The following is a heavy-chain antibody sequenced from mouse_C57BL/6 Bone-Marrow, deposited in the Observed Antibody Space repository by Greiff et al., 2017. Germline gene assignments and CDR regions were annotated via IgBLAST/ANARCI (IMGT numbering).Heavy chain of an antibody. Sequence: VQLQQSGPGLVKPSQSLSLTCSVTGYSITSGYYWNWIRQFPGNKLEWMGYISYDGSNNYNPSLKNRISITRDTSKNQFFLKLNSVTTEDTATYYCARVLPRRLYYAMDYWGQGTSVTVSS. J-gene: IGHJ4*01. D-gene: IGHD2-12*01. CDR2: ISYDGSN. CDR3: ARVLPRRLYYAMDY. V-gene: IGHV3-6*01. CDR1: GYSITSGYY.